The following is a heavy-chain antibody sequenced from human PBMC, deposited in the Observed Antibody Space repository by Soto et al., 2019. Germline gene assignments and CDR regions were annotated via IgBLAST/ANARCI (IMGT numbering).Heavy chain of an antibody. J-gene: IGHJ4*02. CDR1: GYYISSGYY. CDR2: IHHRGST. CDR3: ASGEYSSSSGYFDY. D-gene: IGHD6-6*01. Sequence: SQPRSLTRAVSGYYISSGYYWGRIRQPPGKGLEGSGRIHHRGSTYYNRSLKSRVTISVDPSKNQFSLKLSSVTAADTAVYYCASGEYSSSSGYFDYWGQGTLV. V-gene: IGHV4-38-2*01.